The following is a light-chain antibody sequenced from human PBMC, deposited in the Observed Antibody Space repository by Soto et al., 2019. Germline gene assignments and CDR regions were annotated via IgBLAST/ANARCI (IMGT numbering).Light chain of an antibody. CDR3: ATWDDSLSGVI. CDR2: DNN. CDR1: SSNIGRNT. J-gene: IGLJ2*01. Sequence: QSALTQPPSASGTPGQRVTIACSGSSSNIGRNTVHWYQQYPGTAPQPLIYDNNQRPSGVPDRFSGSKSGTSASLAISGLQSEDEADYYCATWDDSLSGVIFGGGTKVTVL. V-gene: IGLV1-44*01.